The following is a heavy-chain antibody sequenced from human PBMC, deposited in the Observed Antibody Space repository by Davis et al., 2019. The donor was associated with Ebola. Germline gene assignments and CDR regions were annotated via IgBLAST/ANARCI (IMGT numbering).Heavy chain of an antibody. CDR1: EFTFSDYY. Sequence: GESLKISCAASEFTFSDYYMSWIRQAPGKGLEWVSYISSSSSYTNYADSVKGRFTISRDNAKNSLYLQMNSLRAEDTAVYYCARDSAATLLGYYGIDVWGQGTTVTVSS. CDR2: ISSSSSYT. D-gene: IGHD2-15*01. V-gene: IGHV3-11*06. J-gene: IGHJ6*02. CDR3: ARDSAATLLGYYGIDV.